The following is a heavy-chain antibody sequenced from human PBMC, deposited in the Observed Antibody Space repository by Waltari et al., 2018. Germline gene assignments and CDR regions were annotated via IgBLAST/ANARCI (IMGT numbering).Heavy chain of an antibody. D-gene: IGHD2-2*01. Sequence: EVQLVESGGGLVKPGGSLRLSCAASGFTFSSYSMNWVRQAPGKGVEWVSSISSSSSYIYYADSVKGRCTISRDNAKNSLYLQMNSLRAEDTAVYYCARQPARDYYYYMDVWGKGTTVTVSS. V-gene: IGHV3-21*01. CDR3: ARQPARDYYYYMDV. J-gene: IGHJ6*03. CDR2: ISSSSSYI. CDR1: GFTFSSYS.